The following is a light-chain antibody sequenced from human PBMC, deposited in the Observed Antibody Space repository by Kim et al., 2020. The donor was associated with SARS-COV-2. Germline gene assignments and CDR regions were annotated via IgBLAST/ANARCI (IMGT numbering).Light chain of an antibody. CDR1: QSVSNNY. CDR3: QQYGSSPPYT. Sequence: EIVLTQSPGTLSLSPGERATLSCRASQSVSNNYLAWYQHKPGQAPRLLIYGVSSRATGIPDRFSGSGSGTDFTLSISRMEPEDSAVYYCQQYGSSPPYTFGQGPKLEI. V-gene: IGKV3-20*01. CDR2: GVS. J-gene: IGKJ2*01.